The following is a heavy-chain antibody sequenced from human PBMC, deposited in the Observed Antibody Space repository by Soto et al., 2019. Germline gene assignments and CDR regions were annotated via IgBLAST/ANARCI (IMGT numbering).Heavy chain of an antibody. CDR2: IYYSGST. D-gene: IGHD1-1*01. V-gene: IGHV4-39*01. J-gene: IGHJ4*02. CDR1: GGSISSSSYY. Sequence: QLQLQESGPGLVKPSETLSLTCTVSGGSISSSSYYWGWIRQPPGKGLEWIGSIYYSGSTYYNPSLKSRVTISVDTSKNQFSLKLSSVTAADSAVYYCARLSVKTTDYFDYWGQGTLVTVSS. CDR3: ARLSVKTTDYFDY.